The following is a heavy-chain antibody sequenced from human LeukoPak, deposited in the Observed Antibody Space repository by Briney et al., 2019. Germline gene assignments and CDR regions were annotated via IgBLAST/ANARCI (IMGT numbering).Heavy chain of an antibody. CDR2: IYYSEST. J-gene: IGHJ3*02. CDR1: DGSISSTNYY. D-gene: IGHD6-13*01. CDR3: ARLIAAAPDAFDT. Sequence: PSETLSLTCTVSDGSISSTNYYWGWIRQPPGKGLEWIGSIYYSESTFYNPSLKSRVTISVDTSKNQFSLKVSSVTAADTAVYYCARLIAAAPDAFDTWGQGTMLTVSS. V-gene: IGHV4-39*01.